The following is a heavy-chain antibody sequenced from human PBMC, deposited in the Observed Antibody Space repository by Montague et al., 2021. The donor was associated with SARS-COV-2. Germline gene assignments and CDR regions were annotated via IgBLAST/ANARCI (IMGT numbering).Heavy chain of an antibody. CDR1: GFTFSNYW. D-gene: IGHD2-21*01. CDR3: ASHPTYLYYYYYMDV. CDR2: INSDGSSI. V-gene: IGHV3-74*01. J-gene: IGHJ6*03. Sequence: SLRLSCAVSGFTFSNYWMHWVRQAPGKGLVWVSRINSDGSSISYADSVKGRFTISRDNAKNTLYLQMNSLRAEDTAVYYCASHPTYLYYYYYMDVWGKGTTVTVSS.